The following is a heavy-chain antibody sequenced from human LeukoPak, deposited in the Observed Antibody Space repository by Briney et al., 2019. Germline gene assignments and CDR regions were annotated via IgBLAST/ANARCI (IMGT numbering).Heavy chain of an antibody. CDR2: FDPEDGET. CDR3: ATDSGIAVAHGGDY. V-gene: IGHV1-24*01. CDR1: GYTLTELS. Sequence: GASVKVSCKVSGYTLTELSMHWVRQAPGKGLEWMGGFDPEDGETIYAQKFQGRVTMTEDTSTDTAYMELSSLRSEDTAVYYCATDSGIAVAHGGDYWGQGTLVTVSS. D-gene: IGHD6-19*01. J-gene: IGHJ4*02.